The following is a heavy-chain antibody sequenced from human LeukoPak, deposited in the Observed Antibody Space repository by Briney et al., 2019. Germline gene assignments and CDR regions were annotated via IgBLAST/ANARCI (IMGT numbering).Heavy chain of an antibody. J-gene: IGHJ5*02. CDR3: ARVRYSSSWTHQYNWFDP. CDR1: GGSFSGYY. Sequence: ASETLSLTCAVYGGSFSGYYWSWIRQPPGKGLEWIGEINHSGSTNYNPSLKSRVTISVDTSKNQFSLKLSSVTAADTAVYYCARVRYSSSWTHQYNWFDPWGQGTLVTVSS. D-gene: IGHD6-13*01. V-gene: IGHV4-34*01. CDR2: INHSGST.